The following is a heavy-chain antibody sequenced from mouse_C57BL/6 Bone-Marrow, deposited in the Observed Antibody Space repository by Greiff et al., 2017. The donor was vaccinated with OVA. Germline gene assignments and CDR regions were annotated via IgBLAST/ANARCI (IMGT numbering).Heavy chain of an antibody. J-gene: IGHJ4*01. CDR2: INPNNGGT. V-gene: IGHV1-26*01. D-gene: IGHD2-4*01. CDR3: ARWGDYEDPMDY. CDR1: GYTFTDYY. Sequence: VQLQQSGPELVKPGASVKISCKASGYTFTDYYMNWVKQSHGKSLEWIGDINPNNGGTSYNQKFKGKATLTVDKSSSTAYMELRSLTSEDSAVYYCARWGDYEDPMDYWGQGTSVTVSS.